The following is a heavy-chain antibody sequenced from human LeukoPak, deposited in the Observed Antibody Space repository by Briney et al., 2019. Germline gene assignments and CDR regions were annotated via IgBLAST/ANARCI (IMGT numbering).Heavy chain of an antibody. CDR2: IIPIFGTA. CDR1: GGTFSSYA. CDR3: ARDLLYYYDSSGYKFDY. Sequence: VASVKVSCKASGGTFSSYAISWVRQAPGQGLEWMGGIIPIFGTANYAQKFQGRVTITTDESTSTAYMELSSLRSEDTAVYYCARDLLYYYDSSGYKFDYWGQGTLVTVSS. J-gene: IGHJ4*02. D-gene: IGHD3-22*01. V-gene: IGHV1-69*05.